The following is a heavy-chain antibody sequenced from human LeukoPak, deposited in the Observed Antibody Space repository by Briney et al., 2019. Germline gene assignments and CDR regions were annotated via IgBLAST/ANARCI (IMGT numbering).Heavy chain of an antibody. V-gene: IGHV3-30*07. CDR3: ARTRFWFGELEET. Sequence: PGGSLRLSCAASEFTFSTYAMHWVRQAPGKGPEWVAVISRDGLDTYYADSVRGRFTISRDNSKNTLYLQMNSLRAEDTAVYYCARTRFWFGELEETWGQGTLVTVSS. CDR2: ISRDGLDT. CDR1: EFTFSTYA. J-gene: IGHJ4*02. D-gene: IGHD3-10*01.